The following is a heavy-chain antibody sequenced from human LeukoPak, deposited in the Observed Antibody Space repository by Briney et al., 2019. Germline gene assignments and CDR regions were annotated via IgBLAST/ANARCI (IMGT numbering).Heavy chain of an antibody. V-gene: IGHV1-69*01. J-gene: IGHJ4*02. CDR2: IIPIFGTA. D-gene: IGHD2-2*01. CDR3: AEEPDSHCSSVSCFMNY. CDR1: GGTFSSYA. Sequence: SVKVSCKASGGTFSSYAISWVRQAPGQGLEWMGGIIPIFGTANYAQKFQGRVTITADESTSTAYMELSSLRSEDTAVYYCAEEPDSHCSSVSCFMNYWGQGTLVTVSS.